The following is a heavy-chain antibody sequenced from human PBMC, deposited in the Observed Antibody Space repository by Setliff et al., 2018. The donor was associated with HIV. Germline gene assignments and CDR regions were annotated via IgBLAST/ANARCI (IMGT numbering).Heavy chain of an antibody. CDR2: ISAYNGNT. V-gene: IGHV1-18*01. CDR1: GYTFTSYG. CDR3: ANSQDWSGYYALDY. J-gene: IGHJ4*02. D-gene: IGHD3-3*01. Sequence: GASVKVSCKASGYTFTSYGISWARQAPGQGLEWMGWISAYNGNTNYAQKLQGRVTMTTDTSTSTAYMELRSLRSDDTAVYYCANSQDWSGYYALDYWGQGTLVTVSS.